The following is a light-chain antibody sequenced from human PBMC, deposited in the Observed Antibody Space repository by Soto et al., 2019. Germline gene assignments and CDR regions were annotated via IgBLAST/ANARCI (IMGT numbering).Light chain of an antibody. CDR1: QSISSY. V-gene: IGKV1-39*01. CDR3: QQRSNWPPSIT. Sequence: DIQMTQSPSSLSASVGDIVTITFRASQSISSYLNLYQQKPGKAPKLLTYAASSLQSGVPSRFSGSGSGTEFTLTISSLQPDDFATYYCQQRSNWPPSITFGQGTRLEI. CDR2: AAS. J-gene: IGKJ5*01.